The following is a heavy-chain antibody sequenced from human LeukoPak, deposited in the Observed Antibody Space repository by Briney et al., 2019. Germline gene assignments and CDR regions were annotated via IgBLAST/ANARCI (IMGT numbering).Heavy chain of an antibody. CDR1: GGSISSYY. Sequence: SETLSLTCTVSGGSISSYYWSWIRQPPGKGLEWIGYSFFSGSTNYNPSLKSRVTISLDTSKNQFSLRLNAVTAADTAVYYCARGGLSSGWYGWGQGTLVTVSS. J-gene: IGHJ4*02. CDR2: SFFSGST. V-gene: IGHV4-59*01. D-gene: IGHD6-19*01. CDR3: ARGGLSSGWYG.